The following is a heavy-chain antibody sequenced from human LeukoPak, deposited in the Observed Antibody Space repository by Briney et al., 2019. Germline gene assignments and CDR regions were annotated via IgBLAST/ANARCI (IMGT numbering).Heavy chain of an antibody. CDR2: ISYDGSNK. Sequence: PGGSLRLSCEVSGFTFSSYAMHWVRQAPGKGLEWVAVISYDGSNKYYADSVKGRFTISRDNSKNTLYLQMNSLRAEDTAVYYCARGDDYYDSGPLDYWGQGTLVTVSS. V-gene: IGHV3-30-3*01. CDR3: ARGDDYYDSGPLDY. J-gene: IGHJ4*02. CDR1: GFTFSSYA. D-gene: IGHD3-22*01.